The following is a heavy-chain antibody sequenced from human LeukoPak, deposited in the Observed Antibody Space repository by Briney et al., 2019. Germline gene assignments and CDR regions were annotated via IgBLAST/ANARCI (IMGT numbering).Heavy chain of an antibody. CDR2: ISGSGGST. J-gene: IGHJ4*02. CDR3: AKESPVGLYSNYGPFDY. CDR1: GFTFSSYA. D-gene: IGHD4-11*01. Sequence: GGSLRLSCAASGFTFSSYAMSWVRQAPGKGLEWVSAISGSGGSTYYADSVKGRFTISRDNSKNTLYLQMNSLRAEDTAVYYCAKESPVGLYSNYGPFDYWGQGTLVTVSS. V-gene: IGHV3-23*01.